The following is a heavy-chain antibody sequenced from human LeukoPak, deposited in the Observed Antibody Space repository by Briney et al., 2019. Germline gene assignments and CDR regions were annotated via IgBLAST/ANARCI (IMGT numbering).Heavy chain of an antibody. CDR2: ISGSRKTI. D-gene: IGHD6-19*01. V-gene: IGHV3-48*03. Sequence: GGSLRLSCAASGFTFSSYEMNWVRQAPGKGLEWVSYISGSRKTIFYADSVKGRFTISRDNAKDSLYLQMNSLRAEDTAIYYCARDSSGWYAKVDYWGQGTLVTVSS. CDR1: GFTFSSYE. CDR3: ARDSSGWYAKVDY. J-gene: IGHJ4*02.